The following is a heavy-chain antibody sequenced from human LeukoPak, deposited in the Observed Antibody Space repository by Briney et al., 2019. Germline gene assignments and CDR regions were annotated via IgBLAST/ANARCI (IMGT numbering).Heavy chain of an antibody. D-gene: IGHD6-13*01. Sequence: GGSLRHSCAASGFTFSSYSMNWVRQAPGKGLEWVSSISSSSSYIYYADSVKGRFTISRDNAKNSLYLQMNSLRAEDTAVYYCARDSSAAAGDYWGQGTLVTVSS. CDR3: ARDSSAAAGDY. CDR1: GFTFSSYS. CDR2: ISSSSSYI. J-gene: IGHJ4*02. V-gene: IGHV3-21*01.